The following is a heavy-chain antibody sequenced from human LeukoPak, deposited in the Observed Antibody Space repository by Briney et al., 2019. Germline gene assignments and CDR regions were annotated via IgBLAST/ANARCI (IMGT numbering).Heavy chain of an antibody. D-gene: IGHD2-2*01. J-gene: IGHJ1*01. CDR3: ASLNALSL. CDR1: GFTLSNYW. V-gene: IGHV3-74*03. Sequence: GGSLRLSCAASGFTLSNYWMHWVRQTPGKGLMWVSRIGPDGRTTTYADSVKGRFTISRDSAKNTLYVQMNSLRAEDTAVYYCASLNALSLWGQGTLVTVSS. CDR2: IGPDGRTT.